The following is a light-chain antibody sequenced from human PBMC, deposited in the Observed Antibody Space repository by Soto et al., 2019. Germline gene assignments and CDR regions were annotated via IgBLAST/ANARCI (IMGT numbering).Light chain of an antibody. CDR3: EQYNNWPRVLS. J-gene: IGKJ4*01. Sequence: IVMTQAPGTHLVSRRERINHSCRAVHSVSGNLAWYQQKPGQAPRLLIYGASTRATGIPARFSGSGSGTEFSLSISSLQSVDFAVYYCEQYNNWPRVLSFGGGTKVDIK. V-gene: IGKV3-15*01. CDR1: HSVSGN. CDR2: GAS.